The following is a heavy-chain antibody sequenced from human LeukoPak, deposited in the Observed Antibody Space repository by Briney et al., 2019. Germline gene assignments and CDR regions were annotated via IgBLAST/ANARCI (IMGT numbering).Heavy chain of an antibody. CDR3: ARESSWGNFDY. CDR1: GGSISSYY. V-gene: IGHV4-59*01. CDR2: IYYSGST. D-gene: IGHD7-27*01. J-gene: IGHJ4*02. Sequence: SETLSLTCTVSGGSISSYYWSWIRQPPGKGLEWIGYIYYSGSTNYNPSLKSRVTISVDTSKNQFSPKLSYVTAADTAVYFCARESSWGNFDYWGQGTLVTVSS.